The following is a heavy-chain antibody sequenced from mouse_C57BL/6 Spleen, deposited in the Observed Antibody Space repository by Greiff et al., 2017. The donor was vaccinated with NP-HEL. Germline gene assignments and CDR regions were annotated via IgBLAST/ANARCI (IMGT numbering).Heavy chain of an antibody. D-gene: IGHD1-1*02. CDR3: ARGWYHYYAMDY. CDR2: IDPSDSYT. Sequence: QVQLQQPGAELVMPGASVKLSCKASGYTFTSYWMHWVKQRPGQGLEWIGEIDPSDSYTNYNQKFKGKSTLTVDKSSSTAYMQLSSLTSEDSAVYYCARGWYHYYAMDYWGQGTSVTVSS. CDR1: GYTFTSYW. V-gene: IGHV1-69*01. J-gene: IGHJ4*01.